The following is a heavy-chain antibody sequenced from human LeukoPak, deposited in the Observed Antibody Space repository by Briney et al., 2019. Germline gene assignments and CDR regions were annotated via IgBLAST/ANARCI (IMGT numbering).Heavy chain of an antibody. D-gene: IGHD2-2*01. CDR2: ISSSGSTI. Sequence: GSLRLSCAASGFTFSDYYMSWIRQAPGKGLEWVSYISSSGSTIYYADSVKGRFTVSRDNAKNSLYLQMNSLRAEDTAVYYCARGGGYCSSTSCYFDYWGQGTLVTVSS. CDR3: ARGGGYCSSTSCYFDY. J-gene: IGHJ4*02. CDR1: GFTFSDYY. V-gene: IGHV3-11*01.